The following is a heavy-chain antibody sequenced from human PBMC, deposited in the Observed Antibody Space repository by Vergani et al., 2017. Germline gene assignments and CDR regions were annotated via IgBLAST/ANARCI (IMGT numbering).Heavy chain of an antibody. Sequence: QVLLQESGPGLVKPSQTLSLTCSVSGGSISRDSHYWNWIRQSAEKGLEWIGRIYYSGSTYYNPSLKSRVTISVDTSKNQFSLKLSSVTAADTAVYYCARFVGYCSSTSCIGFFDYWGQGTLVTVSS. CDR1: GGSISRDSHY. D-gene: IGHD2-2*01. V-gene: IGHV4-61*02. CDR2: IYYSGST. J-gene: IGHJ4*02. CDR3: ARFVGYCSSTSCIGFFDY.